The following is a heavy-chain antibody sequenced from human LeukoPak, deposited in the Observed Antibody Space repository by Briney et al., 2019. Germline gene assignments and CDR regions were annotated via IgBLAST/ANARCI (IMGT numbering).Heavy chain of an antibody. J-gene: IGHJ4*02. CDR2: IYYSGST. V-gene: IGHV4-59*08. CDR3: ARHDYSYGFHYIGY. Sequence: SETLSLTCTVSGGSIRSYYWSWIRQPPGKGLEWIGYIYYSGSTNYNPSLKSRVTISVDTSKNQFSLKLSSVTAADTAVYYCARHDYSYGFHYIGYWGQGTLVTVSS. CDR1: GGSIRSYY. D-gene: IGHD5-18*01.